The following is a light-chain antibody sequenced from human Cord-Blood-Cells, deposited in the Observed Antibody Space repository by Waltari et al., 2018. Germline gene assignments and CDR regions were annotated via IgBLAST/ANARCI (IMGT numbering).Light chain of an antibody. CDR3: CSDAGSYTL. J-gene: IGLJ2*01. CDR1: SSDVGGYNY. CDR2: DVS. Sequence: QSALTQPRSVSGSPGQSVTISCTGTSSDVGGYNYVSWYQQHPGKAPKLMIYDVSKRPSGVPDRFACSKSVNTASLTISGLQAEDEADYYCCSDAGSYTLFGGGTKLTVL. V-gene: IGLV2-11*01.